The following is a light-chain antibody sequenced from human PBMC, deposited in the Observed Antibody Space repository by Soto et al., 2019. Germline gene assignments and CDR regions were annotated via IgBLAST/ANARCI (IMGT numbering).Light chain of an antibody. V-gene: IGKV3-20*01. CDR2: ATS. CDR1: QSVSTNY. J-gene: IGKJ2*03. CDR3: QQYGDYNSPRYS. Sequence: EIVLTQSPGTLSLSPGDRVTLSCRASQSVSTNYFSWYQQKPGQAPRLLIYATSCRAVGIPDGFRGSGSGTDFTLTISRLEPEDFAMYYCQQYGDYNSPRYSFGQGTRLEI.